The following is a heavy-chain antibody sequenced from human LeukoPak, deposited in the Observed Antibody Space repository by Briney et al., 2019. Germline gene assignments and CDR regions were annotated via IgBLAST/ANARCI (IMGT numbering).Heavy chain of an antibody. CDR1: GFTFSSYA. V-gene: IGHV3-23*01. D-gene: IGHD6-19*01. J-gene: IGHJ4*02. CDR2: ISGSGGST. CDR3: AKDFSLYSSGWYYFDY. Sequence: GGSLRLSCAASGFTFSSYAMSWVRQAPGKGLEWVSAISGSGGSTYYADSVKGRFTISRDNSKNTLYLQMSSLRAEDTAVYYCAKDFSLYSSGWYYFDYWGQGTLVTVSS.